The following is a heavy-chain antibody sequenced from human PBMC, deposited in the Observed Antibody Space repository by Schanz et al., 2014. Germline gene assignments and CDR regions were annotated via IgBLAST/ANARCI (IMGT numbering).Heavy chain of an antibody. J-gene: IGHJ4*02. CDR2: IYSSGST. CDR3: ARDGDFDY. CDR1: GFTVSNSY. V-gene: IGHV3-66*03. Sequence: DVQLVDSGGGLVQPGGSLRLSCAASGFTVSNSYIHWVRQAPGKGLEWVSTIYSSGSTYYADSVRGRFTISRDNSMNTVYLQMNSLRSDDTAVYYCARDGDFDYWGQGTLVTVSS.